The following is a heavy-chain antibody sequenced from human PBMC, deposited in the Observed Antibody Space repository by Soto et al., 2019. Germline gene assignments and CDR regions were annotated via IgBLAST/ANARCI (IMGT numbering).Heavy chain of an antibody. CDR3: ARRLGWPDS. CDR1: GFIFSSYW. V-gene: IGHV3-74*01. D-gene: IGHD6-19*01. CDR2: INSDGTIT. Sequence: PGGSLRLSCAASGFIFSSYWMHWVRQAPGKGLVWVSRINSDGTITDYADSVKGRFTISRDNAENTLYLQMNSLRAEDTAVYYCARRLGWPDSWGQGTLVTVSS. J-gene: IGHJ5*01.